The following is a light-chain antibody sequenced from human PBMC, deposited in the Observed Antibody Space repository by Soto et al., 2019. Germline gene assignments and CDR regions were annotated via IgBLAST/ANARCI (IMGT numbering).Light chain of an antibody. CDR3: QQRSNWPPT. J-gene: IGKJ3*01. CDR2: DAS. CDR1: QSVSSY. V-gene: IGKV3-11*01. Sequence: EIVFTQSPATLSLSPGERATLSCRASQSVSSYLAWYQQKPGQAPRLLIYDASNRATGIPARFSGSGSGTDFTLTISSLEPEDFAVYYCQQRSNWPPTLGPGTKVDIK.